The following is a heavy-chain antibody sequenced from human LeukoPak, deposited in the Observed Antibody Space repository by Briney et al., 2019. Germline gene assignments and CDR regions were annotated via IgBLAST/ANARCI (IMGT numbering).Heavy chain of an antibody. CDR2: IDEDGDER. CDR3: ARGGYDTYYYYYYYMDV. Sequence: TGGSLRLSCEGFEFIFFKYWMSWVRQVPGKGLEWVANIDEDGDERYYLDSVKGRFTISRDNAKNSVYLQMNSLRPEDTAVYFCARGGYDTYYYYYYYMDVWGKGTTVTVSS. D-gene: IGHD5-12*01. V-gene: IGHV3-7*01. CDR1: EFIFFKYW. J-gene: IGHJ6*03.